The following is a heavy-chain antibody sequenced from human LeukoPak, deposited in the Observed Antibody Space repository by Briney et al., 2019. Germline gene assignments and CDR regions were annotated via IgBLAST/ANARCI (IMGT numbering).Heavy chain of an antibody. V-gene: IGHV3-23*01. CDR2: LSSSGGAT. CDR3: AKVRKWSSYYYDSTDAFDI. J-gene: IGHJ3*02. CDR1: GFTFSNYA. Sequence: GGSLRLSCVASGFTFSNYAMSWVRQAPGKGLEWVSILSSSGGATYYADSVKGRFTISRDNSKNTLYLQMNSLRAEDTAVYYCAKVRKWSSYYYDSTDAFDIWGQGTMVTVSS. D-gene: IGHD3-22*01.